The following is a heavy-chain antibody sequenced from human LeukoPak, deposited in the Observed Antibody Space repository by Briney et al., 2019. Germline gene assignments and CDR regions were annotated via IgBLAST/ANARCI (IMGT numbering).Heavy chain of an antibody. CDR2: ISSGSTYI. J-gene: IGHJ4*02. CDR1: GFTFSIYS. V-gene: IGHV3-21*04. CDR3: ASGDRNGWYFDC. Sequence: GGSLRLSCAASGFTFSIYSMNWVRQAPGKGLEWVSSISSGSTYIYYADSVKGRFTISRDNAKNSLFLQMNSLRAEDMALYYCASGDRNGWYFDCWGQGTLVTVSS. D-gene: IGHD6-19*01.